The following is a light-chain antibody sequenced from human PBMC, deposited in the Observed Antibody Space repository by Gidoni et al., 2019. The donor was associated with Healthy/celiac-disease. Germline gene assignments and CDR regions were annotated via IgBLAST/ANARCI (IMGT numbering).Light chain of an antibody. CDR3: QQRSNWPPT. Sequence: EIVLTQSPATLSLSPGERATLSCRASQSVSSYLAWYQQKPGQAPSLLIYDASNRATGIPARFSGSGSGTDFTLTISSLEPEDFAVYYCQQRSNWPPTFGQXTRLEIK. V-gene: IGKV3-11*01. CDR2: DAS. CDR1: QSVSSY. J-gene: IGKJ5*01.